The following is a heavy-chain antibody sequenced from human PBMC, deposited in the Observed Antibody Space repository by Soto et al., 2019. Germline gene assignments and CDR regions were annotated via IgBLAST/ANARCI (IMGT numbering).Heavy chain of an antibody. D-gene: IGHD2-2*01. CDR1: GYTFTGYY. V-gene: IGHV1-2*04. Sequence: QVQLVQSGAEVKKPGASLKVSYKASGYTFTGYYMHWVRQAPGQGLEWMGWINPNSGGTNYAQKFQGWVTMTRDTSISTAYMELSRLRSDDTAVYYCARGGIVLVPAVYYYGMDVWGQGTTVTVSS. J-gene: IGHJ6*02. CDR3: ARGGIVLVPAVYYYGMDV. CDR2: INPNSGGT.